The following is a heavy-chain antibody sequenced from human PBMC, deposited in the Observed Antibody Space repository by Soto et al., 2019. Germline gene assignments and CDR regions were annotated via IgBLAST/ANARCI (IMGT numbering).Heavy chain of an antibody. CDR1: GGSISIYY. CDR2: IYYSGST. J-gene: IGHJ4*02. Sequence: SETLSLTCTVSGGSISIYYWSWIRQPPGKGLEWIGYIYYSGSTNYNPSLKSRVTISVDTSKNQFSLKLSSVTAADTAVYYCARVVAGFKNDYWGQGTLVTVSS. CDR3: ARVVAGFKNDY. D-gene: IGHD2-2*01. V-gene: IGHV4-59*01.